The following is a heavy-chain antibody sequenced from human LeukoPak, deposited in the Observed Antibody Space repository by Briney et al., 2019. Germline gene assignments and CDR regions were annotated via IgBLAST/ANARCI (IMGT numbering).Heavy chain of an antibody. CDR1: GFTFSSYA. CDR3: AKGGRRPGDFDY. CDR2: ISGSGGST. J-gene: IGHJ4*02. D-gene: IGHD3-16*01. Sequence: GGSLRLSCAASGFTFSSYAMSWVRQAPGKGLEWVSAISGSGGSTYYADSVKGRFTISRDNSKNTLCLQMNSLRAEDTAVYYCAKGGRRPGDFDYWGQGTLVTVSS. V-gene: IGHV3-23*01.